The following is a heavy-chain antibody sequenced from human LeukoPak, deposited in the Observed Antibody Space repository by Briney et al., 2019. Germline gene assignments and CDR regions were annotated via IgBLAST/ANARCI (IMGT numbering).Heavy chain of an antibody. Sequence: GGSLRLSCAASGFIVSSNYMSWVRQAPGKGLERVSVIYSGGSTYYADSVKGRFTISRDNSKNTLYLQMNSLRAEDTAVYYCAGDSGSYQYFDYWGQGTLVTVSS. CDR1: GFIVSSNY. J-gene: IGHJ4*02. CDR2: IYSGGST. CDR3: AGDSGSYQYFDY. V-gene: IGHV3-53*01. D-gene: IGHD1-26*01.